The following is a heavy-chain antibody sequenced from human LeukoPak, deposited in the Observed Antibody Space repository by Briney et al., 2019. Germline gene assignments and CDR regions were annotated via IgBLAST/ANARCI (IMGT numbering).Heavy chain of an antibody. D-gene: IGHD6-19*01. Sequence: GASVKVSCKASGGTFSSYAISWMRQAPGQGLEWMGWINTNTGNPTYAQGFTGRFVFSLDTSVSTAYLQISSLKAEDTAVYYCARDSPYSSGWDDYWGQGTLVTVSS. J-gene: IGHJ4*02. V-gene: IGHV7-4-1*02. CDR3: ARDSPYSSGWDDY. CDR1: GGTFSSYA. CDR2: INTNTGNP.